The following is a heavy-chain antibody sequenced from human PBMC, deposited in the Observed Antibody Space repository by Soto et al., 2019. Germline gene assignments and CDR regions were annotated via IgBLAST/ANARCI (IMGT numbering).Heavy chain of an antibody. CDR2: IYSGGSA. CDR1: GFTVSSNY. V-gene: IGHV3-53*01. J-gene: IGHJ4*02. Sequence: PGGSLRLSCAVSGFTVSSNYMNWVRQAPGKGLEWVSVIYSGGSAFYADSVKGRFTISRDNSKNTLYLQMNSLRAEDTAVYYCAGGAPVTPGTFAYWGQGTLVTVYS. CDR3: AGGAPVTPGTFAY. D-gene: IGHD2-15*01.